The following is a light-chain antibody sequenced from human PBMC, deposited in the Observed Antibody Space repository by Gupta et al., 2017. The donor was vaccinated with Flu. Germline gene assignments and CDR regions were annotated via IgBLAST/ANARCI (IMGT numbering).Light chain of an antibody. CDR2: GAS. V-gene: IGKV3-20*01. Sequence: EIVLAQSPGTLSLSPGERATLSCRASQSDSSSYLAWYQQKPGQAPRLLIYGASSRATGVPDRFSGSGSGTDFTLPISRLEPEDFAMYYCQQYGSSPRTFGQGTKVEIK. CDR3: QQYGSSPRT. J-gene: IGKJ1*01. CDR1: QSDSSSY.